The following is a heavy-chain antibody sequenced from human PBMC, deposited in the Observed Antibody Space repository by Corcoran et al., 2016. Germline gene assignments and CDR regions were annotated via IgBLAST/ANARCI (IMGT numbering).Heavy chain of an antibody. CDR1: GGSIRSHY. D-gene: IGHD3-16*01. J-gene: IGHJ4*02. V-gene: IGHV4-59*11. CDR3: ARGGMGECY. Sequence: QVQLQESGPRLVKPSETLSLTCTVSGGSIRSHYWSWIRQPPGNGLEWLGYLYNGGSTSYKPSLKSRVTISADTYKKQFSLKLTSLTAADTAVYYCARGGMGECYCGQGTLFTVSS. CDR2: LYNGGST.